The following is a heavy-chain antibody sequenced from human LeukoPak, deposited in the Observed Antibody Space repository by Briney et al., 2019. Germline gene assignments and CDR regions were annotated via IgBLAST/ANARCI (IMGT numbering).Heavy chain of an antibody. CDR3: ASLYYDSSGYRDY. J-gene: IGHJ4*02. Sequence: GESLKISCKGSGYSFTSYWIGWVRQMPGKGLEWMGIIYPDDSDTRYSPSFQGQVTISADKSISTAYLQWSSLKASDTAMYYCASLYYDSSGYRDYWGQGTLVTVSS. V-gene: IGHV5-51*01. D-gene: IGHD3-22*01. CDR2: IYPDDSDT. CDR1: GYSFTSYW.